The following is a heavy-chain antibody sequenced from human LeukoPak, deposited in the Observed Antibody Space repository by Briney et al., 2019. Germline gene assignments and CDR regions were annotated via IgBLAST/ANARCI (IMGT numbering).Heavy chain of an antibody. CDR1: GGSISSYY. J-gene: IGHJ4*02. CDR3: AGVSTMIRGAADY. D-gene: IGHD3-10*01. V-gene: IGHV4-59*01. CDR2: IYYSGSP. Sequence: SETLSLTCTVSGGSISSYYWSWIRQPPGKGLEWIGYIYYSGSPNYNPSLKSRVPISVDTSKNQFSLKLSSVTAADTAVHFCAGVSTMIRGAADYWGQGTLVTVSS.